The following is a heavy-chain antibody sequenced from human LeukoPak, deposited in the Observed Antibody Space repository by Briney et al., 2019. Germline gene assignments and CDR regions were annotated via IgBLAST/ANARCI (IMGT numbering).Heavy chain of an antibody. Sequence: GGSLRLSCAASGFTFSNYWMTWVGQAPGKGLEGVAHINQDGNKKYYVDSVKGRFTIFRDNAKNSLYLQMNSLRAEDTAVYYCATGDYGVHGDYWGQGILVTVSS. CDR3: ATGDYGVHGDY. J-gene: IGHJ4*02. D-gene: IGHD4/OR15-4a*01. CDR2: INQDGNKK. V-gene: IGHV3-7*03. CDR1: GFTFSNYW.